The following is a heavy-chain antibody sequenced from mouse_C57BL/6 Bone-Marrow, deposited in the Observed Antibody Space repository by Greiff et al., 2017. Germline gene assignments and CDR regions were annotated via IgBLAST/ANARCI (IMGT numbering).Heavy chain of an antibody. CDR2: IDPENGDT. J-gene: IGHJ4*01. V-gene: IGHV14-4*01. Sequence: EVKLMESGAELVRPGASVKLSCTASGFNIKDDYMHWVKQRPEQGLAWIGWIDPENGDTEYASKFQGKATITADTSSNTAYLQLSSLTSEDTAVYYCTTLATMVTFYAMDYWGQGTSVTVSS. D-gene: IGHD2-1*01. CDR1: GFNIKDDY. CDR3: TTLATMVTFYAMDY.